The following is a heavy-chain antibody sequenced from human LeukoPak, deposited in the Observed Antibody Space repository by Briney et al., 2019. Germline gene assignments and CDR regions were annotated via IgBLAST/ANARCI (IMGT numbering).Heavy chain of an antibody. D-gene: IGHD5-18*01. Sequence: ASVKVSCKTSGYTFIGYYMHWVRQAPGQGLEWMGWINPNSGATNYAQNFQGRVTMTRDTSISTVYMEVSRLRSDDTAVYYCARGEVGYSYGSEYYFDYWGQGTLVTVSS. V-gene: IGHV1-2*02. CDR2: INPNSGAT. J-gene: IGHJ4*02. CDR1: GYTFIGYY. CDR3: ARGEVGYSYGSEYYFDY.